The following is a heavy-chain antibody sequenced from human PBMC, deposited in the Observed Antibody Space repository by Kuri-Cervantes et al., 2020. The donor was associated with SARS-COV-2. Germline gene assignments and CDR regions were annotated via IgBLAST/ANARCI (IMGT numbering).Heavy chain of an antibody. Sequence: SETLSLTCTVSGGSISSGSYYWSWIRQPAGKGLEWIGRIYTSGSTNYNPSLKSRVTISVDTSKNQFSLKLSSVTAADTAVYYCARGGDWFDPWGQGTLVTDSS. J-gene: IGHJ5*02. CDR2: IYTSGST. CDR3: ARGGDWFDP. V-gene: IGHV4-61*02. D-gene: IGHD1-26*01. CDR1: GGSISSGSYY.